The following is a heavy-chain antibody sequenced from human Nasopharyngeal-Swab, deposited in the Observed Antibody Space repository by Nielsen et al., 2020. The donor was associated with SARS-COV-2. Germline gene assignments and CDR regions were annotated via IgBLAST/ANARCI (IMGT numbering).Heavy chain of an antibody. Sequence: WIRQPPGKGLEWVGRIKSKTDGGTTDYGAPVKGRFTISRDDSKNTLYLQMNSLKTEDTGVYYCTTDSSAVAANAVLSRGGWGQGTTVTVSS. D-gene: IGHD6-19*01. CDR3: TTDSSAVAANAVLSRGG. J-gene: IGHJ6*02. CDR2: IKSKTDGGTT. V-gene: IGHV3-15*01.